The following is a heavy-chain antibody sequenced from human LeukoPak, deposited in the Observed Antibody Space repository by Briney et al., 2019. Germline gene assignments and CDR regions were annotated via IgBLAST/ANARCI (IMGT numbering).Heavy chain of an antibody. D-gene: IGHD2-15*01. CDR3: ARIGCSGGSCYLNYYYGMDV. CDR1: GGSFSGYY. J-gene: IGHJ6*04. V-gene: IGHV4-34*01. Sequence: SETLSLTCAVYGGSFSGYYWSWIRQPPGQGLEWIGEINHSGSTNYNPSLKSRVTISVDTPKTQFSLKLSSVTAADTAVYYCARIGCSGGSCYLNYYYGMDVWGKGTTVTVSS. CDR2: INHSGST.